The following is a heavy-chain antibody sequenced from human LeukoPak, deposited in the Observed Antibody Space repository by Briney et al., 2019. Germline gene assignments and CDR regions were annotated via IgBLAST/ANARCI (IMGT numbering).Heavy chain of an antibody. CDR3: ARGYESSGYYFYFDY. D-gene: IGHD3-22*01. J-gene: IGHJ4*02. Sequence: SETLSLTCAVYGGSFSGYYWSWIRQPPGKGLEWIGEINHSGSTNYNPSLKSRVTISLDTSKNQFSLKLTSVTAADTAVYYCARGYESSGYYFYFDYWGQGNLVTVSS. CDR1: GGSFSGYY. V-gene: IGHV4-34*09. CDR2: INHSGST.